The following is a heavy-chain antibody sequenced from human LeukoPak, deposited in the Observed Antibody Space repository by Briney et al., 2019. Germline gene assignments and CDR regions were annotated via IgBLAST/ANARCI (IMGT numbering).Heavy chain of an antibody. V-gene: IGHV1-46*01. D-gene: IGHD6-19*01. CDR1: GYTFTGYY. J-gene: IGHJ4*02. Sequence: GASVKVSCKASGYTFTGYYMHWVRQAPGQGLEWMGLINPTGGSTGYAQKFQGRVTMTRDMSTSTDYMELSSLRSEDTAIYYCARDDPVSGTEWLVLSDYWGQGTLVTVSS. CDR3: ARDDPVSGTEWLVLSDY. CDR2: INPTGGST.